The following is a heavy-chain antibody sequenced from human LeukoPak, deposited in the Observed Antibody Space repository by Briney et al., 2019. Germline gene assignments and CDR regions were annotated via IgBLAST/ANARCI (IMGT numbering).Heavy chain of an antibody. CDR2: INPNSGGT. J-gene: IGHJ3*02. D-gene: IGHD1-7*01. CDR3: AREASITGTTPIHDAFDI. V-gene: IGHV1-2*02. CDR1: GYTFTGYY. Sequence: ASVKVSCEASGYTFTGYYMHWVRQAPGQGLEWMGWINPNSGGTNYAQKFQGRVTMTRDSSISTAYMELSRLRSDDTAVYYCAREASITGTTPIHDAFDIWGQGTMVTVSS.